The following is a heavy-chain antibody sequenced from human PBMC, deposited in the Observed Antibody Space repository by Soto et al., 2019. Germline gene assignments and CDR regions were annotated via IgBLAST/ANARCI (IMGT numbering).Heavy chain of an antibody. V-gene: IGHV5-10-1*01. CDR1: GYSFTSYW. CDR2: IDPSDSYT. D-gene: IGHD3-22*01. Sequence: PGESLKISGKGSGYSFTSYWISWVRQMPGKGLEWMGRIDPSDSYTNYSPSFQGHVTISADKSISTAYLQWSSLKASDTAMYYCARPLLPDYYDSSVGPFDIWGQGTMVTVSS. J-gene: IGHJ3*02. CDR3: ARPLLPDYYDSSVGPFDI.